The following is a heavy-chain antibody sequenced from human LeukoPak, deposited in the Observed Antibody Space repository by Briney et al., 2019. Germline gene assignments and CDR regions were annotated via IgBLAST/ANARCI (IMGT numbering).Heavy chain of an antibody. V-gene: IGHV4-59*01. CDR3: AREGGTGYNYYYMDV. CDR1: GGSINSYY. CDR2: IYYSGST. D-gene: IGHD3-9*01. J-gene: IGHJ6*03. Sequence: SETLSLTCTVSGGSINSYYWSWIRQPPGKGLEGIVYIYYSGSTNYNPSLKSRVTISVDTSKNQFSLKLSSVTAADTAVYYCAREGGTGYNYYYMDVWGKGTTVTVSS.